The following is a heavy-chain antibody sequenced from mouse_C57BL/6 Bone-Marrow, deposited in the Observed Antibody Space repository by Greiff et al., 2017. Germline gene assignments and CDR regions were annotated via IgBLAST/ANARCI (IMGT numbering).Heavy chain of an antibody. V-gene: IGHV1-64*01. D-gene: IGHD2-5*01. CDR3: ARSYYSNYHYYARDY. J-gene: IGHJ4*01. CDR1: GYTFTSYW. CDR2: IHPNSGST. Sequence: VKLQQPGAELVKPGASVKLSCKASGYTFTSYWMHWVKQRPGQGLEWIGMIHPNSGSTNNNEKFKSKATLTVDKSSSTAYMQLSSLTSEDSAVYYCARSYYSNYHYYARDYWGQGTSVTVSA.